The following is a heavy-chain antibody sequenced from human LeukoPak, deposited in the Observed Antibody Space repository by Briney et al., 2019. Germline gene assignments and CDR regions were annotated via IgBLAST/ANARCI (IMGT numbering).Heavy chain of an antibody. D-gene: IGHD7-27*01. CDR1: GFILSNNY. J-gene: IGHJ4*02. CDR3: ARDGENWGIDY. V-gene: IGHV3-53*01. CDR2: IYSGGST. Sequence: GGSLRLSCTASGFILSNNYMSWVRQAPGRGLEWVSIIYSGGSTYYADSVKGRFTISRDNSKNTLYLQMNSLRAEDTAVYYCARDGENWGIDYWGQGTLVTVSS.